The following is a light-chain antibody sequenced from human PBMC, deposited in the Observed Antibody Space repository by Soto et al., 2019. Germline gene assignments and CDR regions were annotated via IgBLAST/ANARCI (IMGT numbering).Light chain of an antibody. J-gene: IGKJ2*01. CDR3: QQYYTTPYT. V-gene: IGKV4-1*01. CDR1: QSVLYSSNNKNY. Sequence: DIVMTQSPDSLAVSLGERATINCKSGQSVLYSSNNKNYLAWFQQKPGQPPRLLFYWASTRDSGVPDRFSGSGSGTDFTLTISNQQAEDVAVYYCQQYYTTPYTFGQGTKLEI. CDR2: WAS.